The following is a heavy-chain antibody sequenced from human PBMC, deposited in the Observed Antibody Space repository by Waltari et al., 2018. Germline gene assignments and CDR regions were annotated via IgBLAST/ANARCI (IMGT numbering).Heavy chain of an antibody. CDR3: ARMARKTYSSPVAGRDYYYGMDV. V-gene: IGHV3-74*01. D-gene: IGHD6-13*01. CDR1: GFTFSRYW. Sequence: EEQLVASGGGLIQPGESLRVSCAVSGFTFSRYWMTWVRQGPGKGLVWVARINSDGSDTSYADSVKGRFTISRDNAKNTVYLQMKSLRVEDTAVYYCARMARKTYSSPVAGRDYYYGMDVWGLGTTVTVSS. CDR2: INSDGSDT. J-gene: IGHJ6*02.